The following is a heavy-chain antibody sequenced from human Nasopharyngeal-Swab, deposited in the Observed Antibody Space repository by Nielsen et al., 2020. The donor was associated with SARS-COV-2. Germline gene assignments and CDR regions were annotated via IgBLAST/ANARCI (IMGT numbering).Heavy chain of an antibody. J-gene: IGHJ5*02. D-gene: IGHD3-10*01. CDR3: ARGGLWFGEYPGWFDP. Sequence: SETLSLTCPVSGGSISSYYWSWIRQPPGKGLEWIGYIYYSGSTNYNPSLKSRVTISVDTSKNQFSLKLSSVTAADTAVYYCARGGLWFGEYPGWFDPWGQGTLVTVSS. CDR1: GGSISSYY. CDR2: IYYSGST. V-gene: IGHV4-59*01.